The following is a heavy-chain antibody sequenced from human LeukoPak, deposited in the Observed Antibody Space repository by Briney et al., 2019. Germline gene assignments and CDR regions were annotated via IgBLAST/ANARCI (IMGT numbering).Heavy chain of an antibody. CDR2: MSSVNSAT. D-gene: IGHD2-15*01. V-gene: IGHV3-48*01. Sequence: GGSLRLSCAASGFTFSSYSMKWVRQAPGKGLEWVSYMSSVNSATYYADSVKGRFTISRDNAKNSLYLQMNSLRGEDTAVYYCARRIDCSGGSCYWEYFDYWGQGTLVTVSS. CDR1: GFTFSSYS. J-gene: IGHJ4*02. CDR3: ARRIDCSGGSCYWEYFDY.